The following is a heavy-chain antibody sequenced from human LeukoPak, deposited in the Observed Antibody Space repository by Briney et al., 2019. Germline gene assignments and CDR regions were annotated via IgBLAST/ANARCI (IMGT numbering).Heavy chain of an antibody. J-gene: IGHJ2*01. Sequence: PSETLSLTCAVYGGSFSGYYWSWIRQPPGKGLEWIGEINHSGSTNYNPSLKSRVTISVDTSKNRFSLKLSSVTAADTAVYYCARDRSSIAARRRSNWYFDLWGRGTLVTVSS. V-gene: IGHV4-34*01. CDR1: GGSFSGYY. D-gene: IGHD6-6*01. CDR3: ARDRSSIAARRRSNWYFDL. CDR2: INHSGST.